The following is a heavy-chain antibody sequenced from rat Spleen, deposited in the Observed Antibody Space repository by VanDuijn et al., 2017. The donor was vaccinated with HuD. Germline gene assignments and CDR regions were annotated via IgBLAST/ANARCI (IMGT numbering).Heavy chain of an antibody. Sequence: EVQLVESGGGLVQPGRSLKLSCAASGFSFSNYYMAWVRQAPTKGLEWVASIDYEGSSTYYGDSVKGRFTLSRDNAKSILYLQMDSLRSEDTATYYCATMGSGGGYWGQGVMVTVSS. CDR3: ATMGSGGGY. V-gene: IGHV5-22*01. CDR2: IDYEGSST. CDR1: GFSFSNYY. J-gene: IGHJ2*01. D-gene: IGHD1-12*02.